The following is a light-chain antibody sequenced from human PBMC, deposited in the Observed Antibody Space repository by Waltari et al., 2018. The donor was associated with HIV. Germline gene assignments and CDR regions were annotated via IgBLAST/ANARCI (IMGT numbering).Light chain of an antibody. Sequence: QSVLTQPPSVSAAPGQKVTISCSGSSSNIGNDYVSWYQHVPGAAPKLVIDDNNKRPSVIPDRFSGFKSGTAATLGIPGLQTGDEADYYGGTWDRSLGGVVFGGGTKLTVL. CDR3: GTWDRSLGGVV. CDR2: DNN. V-gene: IGLV1-51*01. CDR1: SSNIGNDY. J-gene: IGLJ3*02.